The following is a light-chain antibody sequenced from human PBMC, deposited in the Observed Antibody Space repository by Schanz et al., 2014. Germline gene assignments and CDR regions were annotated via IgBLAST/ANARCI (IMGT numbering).Light chain of an antibody. V-gene: IGKV1-5*03. CDR1: QSVSSW. J-gene: IGKJ4*01. CDR3: QQTNTFPLT. CDR2: KTS. Sequence: DIQMTQSPSTLSAFVGDRVTITCRASQSVSSWLAWYQQKPGKAPKLLIYKTSSLESGVPSRFSGSGSGTEFTLTISSLQPDDFAIYYCQQTNTFPLTFGGGTKVEIK.